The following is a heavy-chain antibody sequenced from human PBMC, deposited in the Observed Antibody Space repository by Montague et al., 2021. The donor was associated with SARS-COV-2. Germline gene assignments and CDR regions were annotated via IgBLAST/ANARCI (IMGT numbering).Heavy chain of an antibody. D-gene: IGHD3-10*01. V-gene: IGHV3-11*06. CDR3: ARKLLWFGELSGWFDP. CDR1: GFSFSDYY. Sequence: SLRLSCAASGFSFSDYYMSWIRQAPGKGLEWVSYISSSSSYTNYXDSVKGRFTISRDNAKNSLYLQMNSLRAEDTAVYYCARKLLWFGELSGWFDPWGQGTLVTVSS. J-gene: IGHJ5*02. CDR2: ISSSSSYT.